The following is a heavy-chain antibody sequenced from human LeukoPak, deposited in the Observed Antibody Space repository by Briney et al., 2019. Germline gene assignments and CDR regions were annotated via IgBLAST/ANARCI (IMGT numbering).Heavy chain of an antibody. V-gene: IGHV1-18*01. J-gene: IGHJ4*02. CDR2: ISTFTGNT. D-gene: IGHD3-22*01. Sequence: ASVKVSCKASGYTFYSHGVTWVRQAPGQGLEWMGWISTFTGNTNYAQKFQGRVTITTDESTSTAYMELSSLRSEDTAVYYCARDSTYYYDSSGYYFGSYWGQGTLVTVSS. CDR3: ARDSTYYYDSSGYYFGSY. CDR1: GYTFYSHG.